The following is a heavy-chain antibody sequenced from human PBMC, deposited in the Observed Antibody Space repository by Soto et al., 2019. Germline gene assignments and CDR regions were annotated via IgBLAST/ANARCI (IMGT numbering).Heavy chain of an antibody. D-gene: IGHD3-3*01. Sequence: LRLSCAASGFTFSSYEMNWVRQAPGKGLEWVSYISSSGSTIYYADSVKGRFTISRGNAKNSLYLQMNSLRAEDTAVYYCARPDYDFWSGYYSYGMDVWGQGTTVTVSS. J-gene: IGHJ6*02. V-gene: IGHV3-48*03. CDR3: ARPDYDFWSGYYSYGMDV. CDR1: GFTFSSYE. CDR2: ISSSGSTI.